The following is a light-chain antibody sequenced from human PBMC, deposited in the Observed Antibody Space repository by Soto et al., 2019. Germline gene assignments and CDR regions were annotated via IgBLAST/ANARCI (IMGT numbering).Light chain of an antibody. Sequence: DIQMTQSPSSLSASVGDRVTITCRASQYIGTYLNWYQLKPGKAPKLLMSSASRLQSGVPSTFSGRGSGTDFTITISRLQPGDFATYYCQQSFTIPWTFGQGTRVEIK. CDR1: QYIGTY. J-gene: IGKJ1*01. CDR3: QQSFTIPWT. V-gene: IGKV1-39*01. CDR2: SAS.